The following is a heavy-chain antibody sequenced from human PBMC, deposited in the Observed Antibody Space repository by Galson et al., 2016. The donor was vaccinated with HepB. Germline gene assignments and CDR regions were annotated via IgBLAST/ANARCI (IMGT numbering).Heavy chain of an antibody. J-gene: IGHJ4*02. V-gene: IGHV3-53*01. CDR1: GFSVSTHY. CDR2: VYSGGSR. Sequence: SLRLSCAASGFSVSTHYMTWFRQPPGKGLELVSVVYSGGSRYYADSVRGRFTIPKDTTTNTVYLQMNSLRAEDTAVYYCARDQGGGHRRASDFWGQGTLVTVSS. D-gene: IGHD2-15*01. CDR3: ARDQGGGHRRASDF.